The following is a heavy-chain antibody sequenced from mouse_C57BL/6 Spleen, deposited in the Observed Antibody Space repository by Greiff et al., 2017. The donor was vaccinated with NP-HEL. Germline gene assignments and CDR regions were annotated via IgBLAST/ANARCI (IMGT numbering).Heavy chain of an antibody. J-gene: IGHJ3*01. CDR2: IYPGDGDT. CDR3: ARADGSYLFAD. V-gene: IGHV1-80*01. D-gene: IGHD2-3*01. Sequence: VQLQQSGAELVKPGASVKISCKASGYAFSSYWMNWVKQRPGKGLEWIGQIYPGDGDTNYNGKFKGKATLTADKSSSTAYMQLSSLTAADSAVYFCARADGSYLFADRGQGTPVTFAA. CDR1: GYAFSSYW.